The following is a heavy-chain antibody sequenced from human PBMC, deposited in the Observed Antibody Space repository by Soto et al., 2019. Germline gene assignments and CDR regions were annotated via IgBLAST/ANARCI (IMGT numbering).Heavy chain of an antibody. D-gene: IGHD6-6*01. Sequence: QVQLPESGPRLVKPSQTLAPPFTVSWGSLSRGDYYRGLDPQPPGKGLEWIGYIYYSGRTYYNPSLKSRVTISVDTSKNQFSLKLSSVTAADTAVYYCARAARQAPHFDYWGQGTLVTVSS. CDR1: WGSLSRGDYY. J-gene: IGHJ4*02. V-gene: IGHV4-30-4*01. CDR3: ARAARQAPHFDY. CDR2: IYYSGRT.